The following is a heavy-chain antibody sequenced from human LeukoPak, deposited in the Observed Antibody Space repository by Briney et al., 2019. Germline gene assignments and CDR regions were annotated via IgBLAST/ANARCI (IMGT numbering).Heavy chain of an antibody. V-gene: IGHV1-18*01. D-gene: IGHD3-10*01. CDR2: ISAYNGNT. Sequence: ASVKVSCKASGYTFITYGISWVRQAPGQGLERMGWISAYNGNTNYAQEFQGRVTMTTDTSTSTAYMELRSLRSDDTAVYYCARVVITMVRGVIGFDYFDYWGQGTLVTVSS. CDR3: ARVVITMVRGVIGFDYFDY. CDR1: GYTFITYG. J-gene: IGHJ4*02.